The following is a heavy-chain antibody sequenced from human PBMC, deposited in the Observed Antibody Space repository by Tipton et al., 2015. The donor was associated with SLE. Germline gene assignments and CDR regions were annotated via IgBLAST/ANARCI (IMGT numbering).Heavy chain of an antibody. CDR2: IYYIGST. J-gene: IGHJ4*02. V-gene: IGHV4-59*08. D-gene: IGHD3-3*01. Sequence: TLSLTCTVSGGSISRHYWNWLRQTPGKGLEWIGYIYYIGSTNYNTSLKSRVTISVDTSKNQFSLKLRSVTAADTAVYYCARWGDFWGGSLDYWGQGTLVTVPS. CDR1: GGSISRHY. CDR3: ARWGDFWGGSLDY.